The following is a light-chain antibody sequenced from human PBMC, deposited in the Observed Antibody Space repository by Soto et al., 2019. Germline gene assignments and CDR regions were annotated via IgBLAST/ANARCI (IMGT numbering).Light chain of an antibody. Sequence: DIQMTQSPSTLSASVGDRVTITCRASQSISSWLAWYQQKPGKAHKLLIYKASSLESGIPSSFSGSGSGTEFTLTISSLQPDDFATYYCQQYNSYSSTFGQGTKLEIK. J-gene: IGKJ2*02. V-gene: IGKV1-5*03. CDR3: QQYNSYSST. CDR1: QSISSW. CDR2: KAS.